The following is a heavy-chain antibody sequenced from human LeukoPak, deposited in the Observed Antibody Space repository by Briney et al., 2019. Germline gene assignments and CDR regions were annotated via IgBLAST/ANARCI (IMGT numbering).Heavy chain of an antibody. V-gene: IGHV3-21*01. CDR3: ARDGDTVLTRGYYYYMDV. J-gene: IGHJ6*03. CDR1: GFTFSSYT. CDR2: ISTSSSYI. D-gene: IGHD4-23*01. Sequence: GGSLRLSCAASGFTFSSYTMNWVRQAPGKGLEWVSSISTSSSYIYYADSVKGRFTISGDNAKKSLYLQMNSLRAEDTAVYYCARDGDTVLTRGYYYYMDVWGKGTTVTVSS.